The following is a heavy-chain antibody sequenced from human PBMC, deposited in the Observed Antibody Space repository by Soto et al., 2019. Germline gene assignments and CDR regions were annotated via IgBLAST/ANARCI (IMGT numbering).Heavy chain of an antibody. CDR3: VREDWHRFDS. Sequence: VPLVESGGRLVQPGRSLRLSCAASGFMFSAYWMSWVRQDPGKGLEWVATISGGASDKFYVDSVKGRFTISRDDSKNTLYLQMNSLRDEDTAVYYCVREDWHRFDSWGQGTLVTVSS. CDR2: ISGGASDK. J-gene: IGHJ4*02. D-gene: IGHD2-21*01. CDR1: GFMFSAYW. V-gene: IGHV3-7*01.